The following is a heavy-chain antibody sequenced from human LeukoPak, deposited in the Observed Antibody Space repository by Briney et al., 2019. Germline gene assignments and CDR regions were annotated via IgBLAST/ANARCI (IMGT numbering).Heavy chain of an antibody. J-gene: IGHJ5*02. CDR2: TYYRSKWYN. D-gene: IGHD2-2*01. Sequence: SQTLSLTCAISGDSVSSNSAAWNWIRQSPSRGLEWLGRTYYRSKWYNDYAVSVKSRITINPDTSKNQFSLQLNSVTPEDTAVYYCAGELGYCSSTSCPGGYNWFDPWGQGTLVTVSS. CDR1: GDSVSSNSAA. V-gene: IGHV6-1*01. CDR3: AGELGYCSSTSCPGGYNWFDP.